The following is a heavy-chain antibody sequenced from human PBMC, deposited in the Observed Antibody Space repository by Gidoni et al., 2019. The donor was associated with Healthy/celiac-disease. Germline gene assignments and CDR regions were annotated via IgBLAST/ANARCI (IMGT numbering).Heavy chain of an antibody. Sequence: EVQLLESGGGLVQPGGSLRLSCAASGFTFSSYAMSWVRQAPGTGLEWVSASSGSGGSTYYADSVKGRFTISRDNSKNTLYLQMNSLRAEDTAVYYCAKAVRGAPYFDYWGQGTLVTVSS. CDR1: GFTFSSYA. CDR3: AKAVRGAPYFDY. V-gene: IGHV3-23*01. D-gene: IGHD3-10*01. CDR2: SSGSGGST. J-gene: IGHJ4*02.